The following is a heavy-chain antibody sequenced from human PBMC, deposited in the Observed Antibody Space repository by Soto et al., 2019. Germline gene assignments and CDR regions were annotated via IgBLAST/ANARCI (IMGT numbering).Heavy chain of an antibody. CDR2: IYWDDDK. V-gene: IGHV2-5*02. Sequence: QITLKESGPTLVKPTQTLTLTCSFSGFSLSTSGVGVGWIRQPPGKALEWLALIYWDDDKRDSPSLKNRLTITKDTSKNQVVLTMTNMDPVDTATYYCARSPYRSSSYYFDSWGQGPLVTVSS. J-gene: IGHJ4*02. CDR3: ARSPYRSSSYYFDS. CDR1: GFSLSTSGVG. D-gene: IGHD6-6*01.